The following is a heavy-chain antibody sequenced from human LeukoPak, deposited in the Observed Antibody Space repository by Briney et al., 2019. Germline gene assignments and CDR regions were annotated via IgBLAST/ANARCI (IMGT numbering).Heavy chain of an antibody. Sequence: PGGSLRLSCAVSGITLSNYGMSWVRQAPGKGLEWVAGISDSGGRTNYADSVKGRFTISRDNPKSTLYLQMNSLRAEDTVVYFCAKRGVVIRVILVGFHKEAYYFDSWGQGALVTVSS. D-gene: IGHD3-22*01. CDR1: GITLSNYG. V-gene: IGHV3-23*01. CDR2: ISDSGGRT. CDR3: AKRGVVIRVILVGFHKEAYYFDS. J-gene: IGHJ4*02.